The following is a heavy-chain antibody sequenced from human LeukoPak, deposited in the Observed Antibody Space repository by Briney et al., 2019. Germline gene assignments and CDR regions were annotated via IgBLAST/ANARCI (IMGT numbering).Heavy chain of an antibody. CDR2: IWYDGSNK. CDR3: AKDAEDSSGYSDY. CDR1: GFTFSSYG. V-gene: IGHV3-30*02. Sequence: GGSLRLSCAASGFTFSSYGIHWVRQAPGKGLEWVAVIWYDGSNKYYADSVKGRFTISRDNSKNTLYLQMNSLRAEDTALYYCAKDAEDSSGYSDYWGQGTLVTVSS. J-gene: IGHJ4*02. D-gene: IGHD3-22*01.